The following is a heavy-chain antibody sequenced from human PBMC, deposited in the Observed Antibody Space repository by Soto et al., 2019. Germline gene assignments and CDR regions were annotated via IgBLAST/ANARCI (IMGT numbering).Heavy chain of an antibody. CDR2: IVVGSGNT. V-gene: IGHV1-58*02. D-gene: IGHD6-19*01. CDR1: RCTFLRSS. CDR3: AAGLYSSGWPYGMDV. Sequence: ADNVSCKACRCTFLRSSMQWLDQPPGQRLEWIGWIVVGSGNTNYAQKFQERVTITRDMSTSTAYMELSSLRSEDTAVYYCAAGLYSSGWPYGMDVWGQGTTVTVSS. J-gene: IGHJ6*02.